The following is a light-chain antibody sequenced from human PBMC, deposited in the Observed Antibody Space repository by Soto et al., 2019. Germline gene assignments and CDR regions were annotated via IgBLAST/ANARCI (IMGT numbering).Light chain of an antibody. Sequence: QSALTQPASVSGSPGQSITISCTGTSSDVGGYNYVSWYQQHPGKAPKLMIYDVSNRPSGVSNRFSGSKSGNTASLTISGLQAEDEADYYCSSYPSRSTSVVFGGGTKLTVL. CDR3: SSYPSRSTSVV. J-gene: IGLJ2*01. CDR2: DVS. CDR1: SSDVGGYNY. V-gene: IGLV2-14*01.